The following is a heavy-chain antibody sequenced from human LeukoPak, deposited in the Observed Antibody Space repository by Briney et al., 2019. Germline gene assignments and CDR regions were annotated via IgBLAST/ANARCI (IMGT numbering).Heavy chain of an antibody. Sequence: GGSLRLSCAASGFTFNSYSMNWVRQAPGKGLEWVSSISGTSGYIYYADSVKGRFTISRDNAKNSVYLQMNSLRAEDTAVYYCARRPGYSGSYYGPPDYWGQGTLVTVSS. D-gene: IGHD1-26*01. CDR3: ARRPGYSGSYYGPPDY. V-gene: IGHV3-21*01. CDR2: ISGTSGYI. CDR1: GFTFNSYS. J-gene: IGHJ4*02.